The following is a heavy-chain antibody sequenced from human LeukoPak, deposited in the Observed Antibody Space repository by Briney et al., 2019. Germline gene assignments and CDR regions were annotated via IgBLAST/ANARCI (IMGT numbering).Heavy chain of an antibody. J-gene: IGHJ6*03. CDR1: GYTFTSYG. Sequence: ASVKVSCKASGYTFTSYGISWVRQATGQGLEWMGWISGYNGNTIYAQKFQGRVTMTTDTSTRAAQMELRSLSSDDTAVYYCARVGGCSGNGCYSGVYHYYYMDVWGKGTTVTVSS. D-gene: IGHD2-15*01. V-gene: IGHV1-18*01. CDR2: ISGYNGNT. CDR3: ARVGGCSGNGCYSGVYHYYYMDV.